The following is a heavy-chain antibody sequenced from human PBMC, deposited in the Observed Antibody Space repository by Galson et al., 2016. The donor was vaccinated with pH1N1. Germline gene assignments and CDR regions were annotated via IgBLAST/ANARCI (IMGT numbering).Heavy chain of an antibody. D-gene: IGHD2-15*01. CDR2: ISWNSGSI. CDR3: ARYFSGGRRSVVDAFDA. CDR1: GFTFDDYA. J-gene: IGHJ3*01. V-gene: IGHV3-9*01. Sequence: SLRLSCAASGFTFDDYAMHWVRQAPGKGLEWVSGISWNSGSIGYADSVKGRFTISRDNAKNSLYLQMNSLRVEDTALYYCARYFSGGRRSVVDAFDAWGQGTMVAVSS.